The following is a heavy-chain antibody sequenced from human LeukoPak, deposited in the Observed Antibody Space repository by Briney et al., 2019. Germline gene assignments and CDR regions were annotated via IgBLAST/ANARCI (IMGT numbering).Heavy chain of an antibody. CDR1: GFTFSSYS. D-gene: IGHD3-3*01. CDR3: ARDPSSYYDFWSGYTGSEERWFDP. V-gene: IGHV3-21*01. Sequence: PGGSLRLSCAASGFTFSSYSMNWVRQAPGKGLEWVSSISSSSSYIYYADSVKGRFTISRDNAKNSLYLQRNSLRAEDTAVYYCARDPSSYYDFWSGYTGSEERWFDPWGQGTLVTVSS. J-gene: IGHJ5*02. CDR2: ISSSSSYI.